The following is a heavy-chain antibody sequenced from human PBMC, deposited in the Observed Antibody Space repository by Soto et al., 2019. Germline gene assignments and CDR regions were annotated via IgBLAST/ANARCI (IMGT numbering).Heavy chain of an antibody. CDR3: ADLLMLGQEPLQAMAV. J-gene: IGHJ6*02. CDR1: GYSFTSYW. D-gene: IGHD3-16*01. CDR2: IDPSDSYT. V-gene: IGHV5-10-1*01. Sequence: PGESLKISCKGSGYSFTSYWISWVRQMPGKGLEWMGRIDPSDSYTNYSPSFQGHVTISADKSISTAYLQWSSLKASDTAMYYCADLLMLGQEPLQAMAVWAQGTQVTVSS.